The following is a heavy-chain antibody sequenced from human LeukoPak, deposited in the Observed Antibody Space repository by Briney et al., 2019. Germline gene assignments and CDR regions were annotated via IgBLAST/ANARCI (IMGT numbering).Heavy chain of an antibody. J-gene: IGHJ1*01. D-gene: IGHD2-15*01. CDR2: IIPIFGTA. CDR3: ARAPTFYCSGGSCYSSGYFQH. Sequence: SVKVSCKASGGTFSSYAISWVRQAPGQGLEWVGGIIPIFGTANYAQKFQGRVTITADESTSTAYMELSSLRSEDTAVYYCARAPTFYCSGGSCYSSGYFQHWGQGTLVTVSS. V-gene: IGHV1-69*01. CDR1: GGTFSSYA.